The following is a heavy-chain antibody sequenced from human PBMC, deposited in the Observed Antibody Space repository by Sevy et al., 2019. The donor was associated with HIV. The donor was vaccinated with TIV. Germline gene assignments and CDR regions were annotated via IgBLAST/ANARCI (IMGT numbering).Heavy chain of an antibody. Sequence: SETLSLTCSVSGVSLSNGAYYWSWIRQHPEKGLEWIGYIYYNGNTYYNPSLKSRATISADTSKNQFSLRLSSVTAADTAVYYCSRASLSFFYLDVWGKGTTVTVSS. J-gene: IGHJ6*03. CDR2: IYYNGNT. V-gene: IGHV4-31*03. CDR3: SRASLSFFYLDV. CDR1: GVSLSNGAYY.